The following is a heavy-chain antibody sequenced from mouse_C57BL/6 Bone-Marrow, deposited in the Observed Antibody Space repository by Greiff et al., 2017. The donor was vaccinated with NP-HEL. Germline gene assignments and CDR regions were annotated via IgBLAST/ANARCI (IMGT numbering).Heavy chain of an antibody. Sequence: EVQGVESGGGLVQPGGSMKLSCVASGFTFSNYWMNWVPQSPGKGLEWVAQIRLKSDNFPPHCEFTVKGRLTISKDDSKSSVYLQMNNLRAEDTGIYYCTGGGYDEFDYWGQGTTLTVSS. CDR3: TGGGYDEFDY. CDR1: GFTFSNYW. J-gene: IGHJ2*01. V-gene: IGHV6-3*01. D-gene: IGHD2-2*01. CDR2: IRLKSDNFPP.